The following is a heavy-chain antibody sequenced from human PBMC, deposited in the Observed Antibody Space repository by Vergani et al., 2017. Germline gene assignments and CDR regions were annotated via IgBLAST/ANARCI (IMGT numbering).Heavy chain of an antibody. J-gene: IGHJ6*02. V-gene: IGHV3-66*02. D-gene: IGHD3-10*01. CDR1: GFSVRTNY. Sequence: SGGGLVQPGGSLRLSCEASGFSVRTNYMTWVRQIPGKGLECVSILFSAGSTSYSDSVKGRFTISKDNSKNVLYLQMNSLRVEDTAVYYCARVGRAQTPNISYGLDVWGQGTTVTVSS. CDR2: LFSAGST. CDR3: ARVGRAQTPNISYGLDV.